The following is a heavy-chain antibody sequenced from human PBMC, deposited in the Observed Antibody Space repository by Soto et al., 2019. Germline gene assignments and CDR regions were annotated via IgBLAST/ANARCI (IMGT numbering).Heavy chain of an antibody. J-gene: IGHJ6*02. CDR2: ISYDGSNK. CDR1: GFTFSSYG. CDR3: AKDLLGPGRAYGMDV. V-gene: IGHV3-30*18. D-gene: IGHD7-27*01. Sequence: QVQLVESGGGVVQPGRSLRLSCAASGFTFSSYGMHWVRQAPGKGLEWVAVISYDGSNKYYADSVKGRFTISRDNSKNTLDLQMNSLLAEDTAVYYCAKDLLGPGRAYGMDVWGQGTTVTVSS.